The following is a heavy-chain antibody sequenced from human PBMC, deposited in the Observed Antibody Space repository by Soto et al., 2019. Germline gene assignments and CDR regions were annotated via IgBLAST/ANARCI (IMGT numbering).Heavy chain of an antibody. J-gene: IGHJ5*01. V-gene: IGHV4-4*01. CDR1: GAPISTGNW. D-gene: IGHD3-22*01. Sequence: QVHLQESGPRLVQSSGTLSLTCGVSGAPISTGNWWTWVRQPPGKGLEWIGEIYHGGNTNYRPSLKSRVTISVDKSKNQFSLRLSSVTAADTAVYCCARHSSYCYDSSAYYDSWRQGTLVTVSS. CDR2: IYHGGNT. CDR3: ARHSSYCYDSSAYYDS.